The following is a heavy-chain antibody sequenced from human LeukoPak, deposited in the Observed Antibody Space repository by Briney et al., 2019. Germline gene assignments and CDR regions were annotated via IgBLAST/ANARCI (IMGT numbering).Heavy chain of an antibody. CDR2: IYYSGST. CDR1: GGSISSYY. V-gene: IGHV4-59*01. Sequence: SETLSLTCTVSGGSISSYYWSWIRQPPEKGLEWIGYIYYSGSTNYNPSLKSRVTISVDTSKNQFSLKLSSVTAADTAVYYCARGVGAKGIDYWGQGTLVTVSS. CDR3: ARGVGAKGIDY. D-gene: IGHD1-26*01. J-gene: IGHJ4*02.